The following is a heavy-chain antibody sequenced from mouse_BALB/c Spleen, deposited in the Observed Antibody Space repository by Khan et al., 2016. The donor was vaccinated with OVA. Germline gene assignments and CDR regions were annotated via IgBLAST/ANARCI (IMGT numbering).Heavy chain of an antibody. D-gene: IGHD1-1*01. J-gene: IGHJ2*01. Sequence: VQLQQSGPELVRPGASVKISCKASGYSFTGYFMNWVMQSHGKSLEWIGRINPHIGETFYNQKFTDKATLTVDESSNTAHMELRSLASEDSAVYYCTRIYRSDFDYWGQGTTLTVSS. CDR1: GYSFTGYF. CDR2: INPHIGET. V-gene: IGHV1-20*02. CDR3: TRIYRSDFDY.